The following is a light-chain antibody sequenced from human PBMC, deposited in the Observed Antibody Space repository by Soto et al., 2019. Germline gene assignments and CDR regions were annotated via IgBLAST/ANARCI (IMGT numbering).Light chain of an antibody. CDR3: QQYGSSPPWT. CDR2: GAS. CDR1: QSVSSNY. Sequence: ESVLTQSPGTLSLSPGERATLSCRASQSVSSNYLAWYQQKPGQAPRLLIYGASTRATGIPDRFSGSGSGTDFTITISRLEPEDSAVYYCQQYGSSPPWTFGQGTKVEIK. V-gene: IGKV3-20*01. J-gene: IGKJ1*01.